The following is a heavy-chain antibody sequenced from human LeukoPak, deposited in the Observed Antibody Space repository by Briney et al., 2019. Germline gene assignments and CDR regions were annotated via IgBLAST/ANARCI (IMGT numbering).Heavy chain of an antibody. J-gene: IGHJ6*02. V-gene: IGHV3-30-3*01. Sequence: GGSLRLSCAASGFTFSSCAMHWVRQAPGEGLEWVAVISYDGGNKYYADSVKGRFTISRDNSKNTLYLQMNSLRAEDTAVYYCARGPAAMGLYYYYGMDVWGQGTTVTVSS. CDR2: ISYDGGNK. CDR1: GFTFSSCA. CDR3: ARGPAAMGLYYYYGMDV. D-gene: IGHD2-2*01.